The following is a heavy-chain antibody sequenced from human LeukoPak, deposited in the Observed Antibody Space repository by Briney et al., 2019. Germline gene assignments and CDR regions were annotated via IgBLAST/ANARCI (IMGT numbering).Heavy chain of an antibody. D-gene: IGHD5-18*01. V-gene: IGHV4-59*12. Sequence: PSETLSLTCTVSGGSISSYYWSWIRQPPGKGLEWIGYIYYSGSTNYNPSLKSRVTISVDTSKNQFSLKLSSVTAADTAVYYCARDTRYSYVDYWGQGTLVTVSS. J-gene: IGHJ4*02. CDR3: ARDTRYSYVDY. CDR1: GGSISSYY. CDR2: IYYSGST.